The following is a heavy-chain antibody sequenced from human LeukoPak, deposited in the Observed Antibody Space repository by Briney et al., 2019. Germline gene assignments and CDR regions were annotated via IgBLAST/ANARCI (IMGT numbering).Heavy chain of an antibody. J-gene: IGHJ4*02. Sequence: SVKVSCKASGGTFSCYAISWMRQAPGQGLEWMGGIIPIFGTANYAQKFQGRVTITADESTSTAYMELSSLRSDDTAVYYCARDSSGYSSGWYPDYWGQGTLVTVSS. CDR1: GGTFSCYA. D-gene: IGHD6-19*01. CDR3: ARDSSGYSSGWYPDY. CDR2: IIPIFGTA. V-gene: IGHV1-69*13.